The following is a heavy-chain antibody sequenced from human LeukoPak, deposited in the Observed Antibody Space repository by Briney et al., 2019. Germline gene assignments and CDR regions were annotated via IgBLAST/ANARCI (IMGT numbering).Heavy chain of an antibody. V-gene: IGHV3-43D*03. CDR1: GFTFDDYA. J-gene: IGHJ4*02. D-gene: IGHD1-26*01. CDR2: IGWDGGYT. Sequence: PGGSLRLSCAASGFTFDDYAMHWVRQAPGKGLEWVSLIGWDGGYTYYADSVKGRFTISRDNSKNSLYLQMNSLRPEDTALYYCAKAEWELLDYYFDYWGQGTLVTVSS. CDR3: AKAEWELLDYYFDY.